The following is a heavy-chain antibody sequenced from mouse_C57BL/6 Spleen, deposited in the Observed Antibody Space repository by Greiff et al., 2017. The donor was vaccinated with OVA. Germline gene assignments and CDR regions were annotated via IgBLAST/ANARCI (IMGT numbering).Heavy chain of an antibody. J-gene: IGHJ2*01. CDR2: IYPGDGDT. CDR1: GYAFSSSW. CDR3: GRGDCYGSSFDY. D-gene: IGHD1-1*01. Sequence: VQLQQSGPELVKPGASVKISCKASGYAFSSSWLNWVKQRPGKGLEWIGRIYPGDGDTNYNGKFKGKATLTADKSSSTAYMQLSSLTSEDSAVYFCGRGDCYGSSFDYWGQGTTLTVSS. V-gene: IGHV1-82*01.